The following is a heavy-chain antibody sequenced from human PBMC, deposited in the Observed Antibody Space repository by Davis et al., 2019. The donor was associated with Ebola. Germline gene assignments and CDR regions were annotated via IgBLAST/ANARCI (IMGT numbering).Heavy chain of an antibody. Sequence: HTGGSLRLSCAACGFIFSNSWMSWVRQRPGEGLMWVSHINRDGTTTNYADSVQGRFTISRDNAKNTLYLQMNSLRVQDTAVYYCMSLSGASWGPGTLVTVSS. D-gene: IGHD3-16*02. J-gene: IGHJ5*02. CDR2: INRDGTTT. CDR3: MSLSGAS. CDR1: GFIFSNSW. V-gene: IGHV3-74*01.